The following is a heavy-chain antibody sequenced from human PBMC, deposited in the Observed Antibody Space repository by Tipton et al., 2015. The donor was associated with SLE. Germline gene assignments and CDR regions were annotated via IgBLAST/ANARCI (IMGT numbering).Heavy chain of an antibody. V-gene: IGHV4-61*02. CDR1: GGPISSGSYY. Sequence: TLSLTCTVSGGPISSGSYYWSWIRQPAGKGLEWIVRIYTSGSTNYNPSLKSRVTISVDTSKNQFSLKPGSVTAADTAVHYCARESPPVDVWGNGTTVTVSS. J-gene: IGHJ6*04. CDR2: IYTSGST. CDR3: ARESPPVDV.